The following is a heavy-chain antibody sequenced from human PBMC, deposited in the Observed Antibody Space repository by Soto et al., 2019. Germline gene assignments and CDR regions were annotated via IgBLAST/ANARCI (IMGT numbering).Heavy chain of an antibody. CDR1: GWSFSGYY. Sequence: SETLSLTCAVYGWSFSGYYWSWIRQPPGKGLEWIGEINHSGSTNYNPSLKSRVTISVDTSKNQFSLKLSSVTAADTAVYYCARGKSDIVVVPAATVGYYYMDVWGKGTTVTVSS. CDR2: INHSGST. J-gene: IGHJ6*03. CDR3: ARGKSDIVVVPAATVGYYYMDV. V-gene: IGHV4-34*01. D-gene: IGHD2-2*01.